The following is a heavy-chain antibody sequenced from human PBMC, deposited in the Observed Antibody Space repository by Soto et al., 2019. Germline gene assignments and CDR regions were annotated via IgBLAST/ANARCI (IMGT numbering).Heavy chain of an antibody. CDR1: GFTFSIYA. CDR3: AQDMVWGLYYYDSSGPFDI. Sequence: EVQLLESGGGLVQPGGSLRLSCAASGFTFSIYAMSWVRQAPGKGLEWVSAISGSGGSTYYADSVKGRFTISRDNSKNTLYLQMTSLRAEDTAVYYCAQDMVWGLYYYDSSGPFDIWGQGTMVTVSS. J-gene: IGHJ3*02. CDR2: ISGSGGST. V-gene: IGHV3-23*01. D-gene: IGHD3-22*01.